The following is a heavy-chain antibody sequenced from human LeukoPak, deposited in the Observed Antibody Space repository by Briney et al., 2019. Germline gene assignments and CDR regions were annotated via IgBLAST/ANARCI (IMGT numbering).Heavy chain of an antibody. J-gene: IGHJ4*02. CDR2: IYTSGST. V-gene: IGHV4-4*07. CDR1: GRSISSYY. D-gene: IGHD3-10*01. CDR3: ARGNVLLWFGELLYYFDY. Sequence: SETLSLTCTVSGRSISSYYWSWIRQPAGKGLEWIGRIYTSGSTNYNPSLKSRVTMSVDTSKNQFSLKLSSVTAADTAVYYCARGNVLLWFGELLYYFDYWGQGTLVTVSS.